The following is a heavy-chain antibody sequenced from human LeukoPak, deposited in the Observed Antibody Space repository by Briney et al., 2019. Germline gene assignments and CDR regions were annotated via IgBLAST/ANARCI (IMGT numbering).Heavy chain of an antibody. J-gene: IGHJ4*02. D-gene: IGHD3-3*01. V-gene: IGHV3-7*01. Sequence: PGGSLRLSCAASGFTFSSNWMSWVRQAPGKGLEWVANINQDGSARFYVDSVKGRFTISRDNAKNSLYLQMNSLRAEDTAVYYCARDRLTIFGVVMDYWGQGTLVTVSS. CDR1: GFTFSSNW. CDR3: ARDRLTIFGVVMDY. CDR2: INQDGSAR.